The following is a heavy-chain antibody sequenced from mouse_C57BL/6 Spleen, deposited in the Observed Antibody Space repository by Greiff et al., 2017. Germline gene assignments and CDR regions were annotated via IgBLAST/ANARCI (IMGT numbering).Heavy chain of an antibody. Sequence: VQLQQSGAELVRPGASVKLSCTASGFNIKDYYMHWVKQRPEQGLEWIGWIDPEDGDTEYASKFQGKATITADTSSNTAYLQLSSLTSEDTAVYYCTTYGGSDVDFDVWGTGTTVTVSS. V-gene: IGHV14-4*01. CDR1: GFNIKDYY. CDR3: TTYGGSDVDFDV. J-gene: IGHJ1*03. CDR2: IDPEDGDT. D-gene: IGHD1-1*01.